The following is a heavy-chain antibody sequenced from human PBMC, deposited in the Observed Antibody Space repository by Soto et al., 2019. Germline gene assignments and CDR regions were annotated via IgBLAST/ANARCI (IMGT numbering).Heavy chain of an antibody. Sequence: SETLSLTCAVYGGSFSGYYWSWIRQPPGKGLEWIGEINHSGSTNYNPSLKSRLTISVDTSKNKFSLKLSSVTAADTAVYYCARVRTGAEYYYGMDVWGQGTTVTVSS. D-gene: IGHD1-1*01. J-gene: IGHJ6*02. CDR1: GGSFSGYY. V-gene: IGHV4-34*01. CDR3: ARVRTGAEYYYGMDV. CDR2: INHSGST.